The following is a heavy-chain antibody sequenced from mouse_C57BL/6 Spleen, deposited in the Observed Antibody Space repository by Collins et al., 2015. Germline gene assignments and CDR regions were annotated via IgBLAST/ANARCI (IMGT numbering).Heavy chain of an antibody. CDR2: IYWDDDK. J-gene: IGHJ3*01. Sequence: QVTLKESGPGILQSSQTLSLTCSFSGFSLSTSGMGVSWIRQPSGKGLEWLAHIYWDDDKRYNPSLKSRLTISKDTSRNQVFLKITSVDTADTATYYCARRDEHRGFAYWGQGTLVTVSA. CDR3: ARRDEHRGFAY. V-gene: IGHV8-12*01. CDR1: GFSLSTSGMG.